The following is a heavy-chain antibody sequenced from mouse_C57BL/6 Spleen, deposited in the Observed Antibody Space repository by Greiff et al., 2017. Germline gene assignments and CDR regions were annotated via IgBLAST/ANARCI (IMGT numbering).Heavy chain of an antibody. J-gene: IGHJ2*01. CDR2: IDPEDGET. CDR3: TRSGDGYYLFDFGC. CDR1: GFNIKDYY. Sequence: EVQLQQPGAELVKPGASVKLSCTASGFNIKDYYMHWVKQRPEQGLEWIGRIDPEDGETKYAPKFQGKATITADTSSNTAYLQRSSLTSEDAAVYYSTRSGDGYYLFDFGCRGQGTTLT. V-gene: IGHV14-2*01. D-gene: IGHD2-3*01.